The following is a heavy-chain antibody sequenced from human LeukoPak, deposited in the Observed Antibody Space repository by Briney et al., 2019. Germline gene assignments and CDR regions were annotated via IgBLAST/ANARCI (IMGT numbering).Heavy chain of an antibody. Sequence: ASVKVSCKASGYTFTSYGISWVRQAPEQGLEWMGWISAYNGNTNYAQKLQGRVTMTTDTSTSTAYMELRSLRSDDTAVYYCARVKDESRYCSGGSCYFLPDYWGQGTLVTVSS. CDR2: ISAYNGNT. D-gene: IGHD2-15*01. J-gene: IGHJ4*02. V-gene: IGHV1-18*01. CDR1: GYTFTSYG. CDR3: ARVKDESRYCSGGSCYFLPDY.